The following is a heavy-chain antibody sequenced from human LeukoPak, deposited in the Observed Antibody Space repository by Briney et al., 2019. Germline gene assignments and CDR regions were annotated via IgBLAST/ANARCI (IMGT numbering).Heavy chain of an antibody. V-gene: IGHV3-48*01. CDR2: ISSSSSTI. Sequence: GGSLRLSCAASGFTFSSYSMNWVRQAPGKGLEWVSYISSSSSTIYYADSVKGRFTISRDNSKNTLYLQMNSLRAEDTAVYYCAKVQAYYYGSGSYSETDDYWGQGTLVTVSS. D-gene: IGHD3-10*01. CDR3: AKVQAYYYGSGSYSETDDY. CDR1: GFTFSSYS. J-gene: IGHJ4*02.